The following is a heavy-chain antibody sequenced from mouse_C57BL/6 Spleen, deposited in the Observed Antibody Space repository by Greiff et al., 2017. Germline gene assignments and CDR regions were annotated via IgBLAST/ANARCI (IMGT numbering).Heavy chain of an antibody. D-gene: IGHD1-1*01. CDR1: GYTFTSYW. CDR3: ARRHYGSSYVDYAMDY. J-gene: IGHJ4*01. V-gene: IGHV1-69*01. CDR2: IDPSDSYT. Sequence: QVQLQQPGAELVMPGASVKLSCKASGYTFTSYWMHWVKQRPGQGLEWIGEIDPSDSYTNYNQKFKGNSTLTVDKSSSTAYMQLSSLTSEDSAVYYCARRHYGSSYVDYAMDYWGQGTSVTVSS.